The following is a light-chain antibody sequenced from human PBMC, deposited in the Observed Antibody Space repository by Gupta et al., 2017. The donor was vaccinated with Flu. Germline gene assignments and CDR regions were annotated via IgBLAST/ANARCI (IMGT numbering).Light chain of an antibody. CDR3: QSTDSSGTYVV. V-gene: IGLV3-25*03. CDR1: ALPKQY. CDR2: RDT. Sequence: GDALPKQYAYWFQQRPGQAPVMVIYRDTTTPSGIPERFSGSTSGTTVTLTISGVQAEDEADYYCQSTDSSGTYVVFGGGTKLTVL. J-gene: IGLJ3*02.